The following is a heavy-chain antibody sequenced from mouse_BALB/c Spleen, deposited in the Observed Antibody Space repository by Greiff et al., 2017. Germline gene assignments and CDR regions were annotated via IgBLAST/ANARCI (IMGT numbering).Heavy chain of an antibody. Sequence: EVMLVESGGGLVQPGGSLKLSCAASGFTFSSYGMSWVRQTPDKRLELVATINSNGGSTYYPDSVKGRFTISRDNAKNTLYLQMSSLKSEDTAMYYCARVYYYGRYWYFDVWGAGTTVTVSS. CDR3: ARVYYYGRYWYFDV. D-gene: IGHD1-1*01. V-gene: IGHV5-6-3*01. J-gene: IGHJ1*01. CDR2: INSNGGST. CDR1: GFTFSSYG.